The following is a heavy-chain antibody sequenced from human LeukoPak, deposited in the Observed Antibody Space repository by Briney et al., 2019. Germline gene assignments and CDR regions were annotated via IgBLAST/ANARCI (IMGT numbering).Heavy chain of an antibody. J-gene: IGHJ4*02. CDR3: ARRGYSYDYFDY. Sequence: PSETLSLTCAVYGGSFSGYYWSWIRQPSGKGLEWIGEINHSGSTNYNPSLKSRVTISVDTSKNQFSLKLSSVTAADTAVYYCARRGYSYDYFDYWGQGTLVTVSS. D-gene: IGHD5-18*01. V-gene: IGHV4-34*01. CDR2: INHSGST. CDR1: GGSFSGYY.